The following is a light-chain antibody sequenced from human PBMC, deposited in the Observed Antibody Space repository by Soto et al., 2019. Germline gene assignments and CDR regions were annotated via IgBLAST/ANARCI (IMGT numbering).Light chain of an antibody. CDR2: DVS. J-gene: IGLJ1*01. Sequence: SVLTQPASVSGSPGQSITISCSGTRSDVGGYNYVSWYQQHPGKAPKLMIYDVSNRPSGVSNRFPGSKSGNTASLTISGLQAEDEADYYCSSYTSSSTRVFGTGTKVTVL. V-gene: IGLV2-14*01. CDR1: RSDVGGYNY. CDR3: SSYTSSSTRV.